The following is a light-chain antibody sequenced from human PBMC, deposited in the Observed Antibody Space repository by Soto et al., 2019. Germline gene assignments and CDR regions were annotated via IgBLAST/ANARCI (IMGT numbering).Light chain of an antibody. J-gene: IGKJ4*01. CDR3: QQRANWPPLT. Sequence: EIVLTQSPATLSLSQGERATLSCRASRSISSFLAWYQQKPGQAPRLLIYDTFNRATGIPARFSGSGSGTDFNLTISGLEPEDFAVYYCQQRANWPPLTCGGGTKVEI. CDR1: RSISSF. V-gene: IGKV3-11*01. CDR2: DTF.